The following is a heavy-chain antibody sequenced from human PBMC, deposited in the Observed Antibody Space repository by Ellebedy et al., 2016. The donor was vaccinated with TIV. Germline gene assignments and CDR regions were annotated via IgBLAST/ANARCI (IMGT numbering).Heavy chain of an antibody. CDR3: ARDYVLYGMDA. D-gene: IGHD3-16*01. CDR2: IYSGGKT. J-gene: IGHJ6*02. Sequence: GESLKISCVASGFTVSRHDMTWVRQSPGKGLEWVSLIYSGGKTYYADSVQGRFTVSRDNSNNTLYLELNSLRVEDTAVYYCARDYVLYGMDAWGQGTTVTVSS. V-gene: IGHV3-53*01. CDR1: GFTVSRHD.